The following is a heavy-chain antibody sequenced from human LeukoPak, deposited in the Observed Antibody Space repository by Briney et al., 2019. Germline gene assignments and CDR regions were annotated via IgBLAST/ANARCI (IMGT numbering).Heavy chain of an antibody. J-gene: IGHJ4*02. CDR1: GFTFSSYA. CDR2: ISGSGGST. CDR3: ARDVVGRATFDC. V-gene: IGHV3-23*01. Sequence: GSLRLSCAASGFTFSSYAMSWVRQAPGKGLEWVSAISGSGGSTYYADSVKGRFTISRDNSKNTLYLQMNSLRVEDTAVYYCARDVVGRATFDCWGQGTLVTVSS. D-gene: IGHD2-15*01.